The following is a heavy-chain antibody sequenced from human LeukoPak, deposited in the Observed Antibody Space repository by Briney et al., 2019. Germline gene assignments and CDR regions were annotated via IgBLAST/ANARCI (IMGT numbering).Heavy chain of an antibody. CDR1: GGSISSSSYY. V-gene: IGHV4-39*01. CDR3: ARTYYYGSGSYQFDY. Sequence: SETLSLTCTVSGGSISSSSYYWGWIRQPPGKGLEWIGSIYYSGSTYYNPSLKSRVTISVDTSKNQFSLKLSSVTAADTAVYYCARTYYYGSGSYQFDYWGQGTLVTVSS. J-gene: IGHJ4*02. D-gene: IGHD3-10*01. CDR2: IYYSGST.